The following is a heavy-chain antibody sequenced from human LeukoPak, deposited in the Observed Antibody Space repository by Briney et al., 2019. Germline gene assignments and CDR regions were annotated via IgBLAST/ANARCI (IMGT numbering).Heavy chain of an antibody. CDR1: GYTFTSYD. Sequence: ASVKVSCKASGYTFTSYDINWVRQATGQGLEWMGWMNPNSGNTGYAQKFQGRVTITRNTSISTAYMELSSLRSEDTAVFYCARGTWFGDWFDPWGQGTLVIVSS. CDR2: MNPNSGNT. J-gene: IGHJ5*02. D-gene: IGHD3-10*01. V-gene: IGHV1-8*03. CDR3: ARGTWFGDWFDP.